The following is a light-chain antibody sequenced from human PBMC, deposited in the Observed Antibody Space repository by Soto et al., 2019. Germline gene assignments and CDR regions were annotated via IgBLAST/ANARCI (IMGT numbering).Light chain of an antibody. V-gene: IGKV3-11*01. CDR2: DAS. CDR1: QSVSNNY. J-gene: IGKJ1*01. Sequence: EIVLTQSPGTLSLSPGEIATLSCRASQSVSNNYLAWYQQKPGQAPRLLIYDASNRATGIPARFSGSGSGTDFTLTISSLEPEDFAVYYCQQRSNWPRTFGQGTKVDIK. CDR3: QQRSNWPRT.